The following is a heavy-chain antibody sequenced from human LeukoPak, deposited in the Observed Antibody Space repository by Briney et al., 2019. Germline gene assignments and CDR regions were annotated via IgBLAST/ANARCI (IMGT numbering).Heavy chain of an antibody. V-gene: IGHV4-39*07. D-gene: IGHD6-6*01. CDR3: ARVMAARREDLNWFDP. Sequence: SETLSLTCTVSGGSISSSGSYWGWIRQPPGKGLEWIGSIYYSGNTYNPSLKSRVTISVDTSKDQFSLNLTSVNAADTAVYYCARVMAARREDLNWFDPWGQGTLVTVSS. CDR2: IYYSGNT. CDR1: GGSISSSGSY. J-gene: IGHJ5*02.